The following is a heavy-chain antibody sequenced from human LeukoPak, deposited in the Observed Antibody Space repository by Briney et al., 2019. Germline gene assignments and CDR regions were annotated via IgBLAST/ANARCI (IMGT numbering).Heavy chain of an antibody. CDR3: ARDQSGYSSSWYVFDY. CDR2: ISGSGGST. Sequence: GGSLRLSCAASGFTFSSYAMSWVRQAPGKGLEWVSAISGSGGSTYYADSVKGRFTISRDNSKNTLYLQMNSLRAEDTAVYYCARDQSGYSSSWYVFDYWGQGTLVTVSS. D-gene: IGHD6-13*01. V-gene: IGHV3-23*01. J-gene: IGHJ4*02. CDR1: GFTFSSYA.